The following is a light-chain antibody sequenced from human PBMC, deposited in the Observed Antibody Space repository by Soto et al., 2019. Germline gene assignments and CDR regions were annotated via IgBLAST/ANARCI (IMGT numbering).Light chain of an antibody. Sequence: QSALTQPPSASGSPGQSVTISCTGTSSDVGGYNYVSWYQQHPGKAPKIMIYEVSKRPSGVPDRFSGSKSGNTASLTVSGLQAEDEADYYCCSYAGSNNVVFGGGTKLTVL. V-gene: IGLV2-8*01. CDR2: EVS. CDR1: SSDVGGYNY. CDR3: CSYAGSNNVV. J-gene: IGLJ2*01.